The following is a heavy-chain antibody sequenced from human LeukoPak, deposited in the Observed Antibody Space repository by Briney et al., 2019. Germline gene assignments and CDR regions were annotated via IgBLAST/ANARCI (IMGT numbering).Heavy chain of an antibody. CDR2: ISPSGSST. CDR1: GYIFTSYY. D-gene: IGHD3-16*01. J-gene: IGHJ3*02. CDR3: ARGGSRSPRAAFDI. V-gene: IGHV1-46*04. Sequence: GASVKVSCKASGYIFTSYYMYWVRQAPGQGLEWVGIISPSGSSTTYAQKLQGRVTMTRDISTSTVYTELSSLRSEATAEYFCARGGSRSPRAAFDIWGAGTLVTAS.